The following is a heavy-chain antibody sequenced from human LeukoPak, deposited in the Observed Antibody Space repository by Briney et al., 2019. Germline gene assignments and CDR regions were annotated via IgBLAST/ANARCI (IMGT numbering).Heavy chain of an antibody. CDR1: GFTFSSYS. CDR3: ARRSVVPAGDYDY. J-gene: IGHJ4*02. CDR2: ISSSSSYI. Sequence: GGSLRLSCAASGFTFSSYSMNWVRQAPGEGLEWVSSISSSSSYIYYADSVKGRFTISRDNAKNSLYLQMNSLRAEDTAVYYCARRSVVPAGDYDYWGQGTLVTVSS. V-gene: IGHV3-21*01. D-gene: IGHD2-2*01.